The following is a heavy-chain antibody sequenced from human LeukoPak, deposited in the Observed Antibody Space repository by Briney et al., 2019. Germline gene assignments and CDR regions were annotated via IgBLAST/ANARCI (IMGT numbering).Heavy chain of an antibody. D-gene: IGHD4-23*01. Sequence: GESLKISCKGSGYTFSNYWIGWVRQMPGKGLEWMRIIYPADSDTTYSPSFRGQVTISADKSINTAYLQWSSLKASDTAVYYCARRPPTVVTLSRDALHIWGQGTMVTVSS. V-gene: IGHV5-51*01. CDR1: GYTFSNYW. CDR2: IYPADSDT. J-gene: IGHJ3*02. CDR3: ARRPPTVVTLSRDALHI.